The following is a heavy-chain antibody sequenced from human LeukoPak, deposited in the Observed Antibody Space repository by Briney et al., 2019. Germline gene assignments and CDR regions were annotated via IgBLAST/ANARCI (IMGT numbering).Heavy chain of an antibody. V-gene: IGHV3-33*06. CDR1: GFTFCNYG. D-gene: IGHD2-2*01. Sequence: GGSLRLSCAASGFTFCNYGMHWVRQAPGKGLEWVAVMWFDGTNKYYADSVKGRFTISRDNSKSTLYLQMNSLVAEDTAVYYCAKDRCTTGSCYDFDYWGQGTLVTVSS. CDR2: MWFDGTNK. J-gene: IGHJ4*02. CDR3: AKDRCTTGSCYDFDY.